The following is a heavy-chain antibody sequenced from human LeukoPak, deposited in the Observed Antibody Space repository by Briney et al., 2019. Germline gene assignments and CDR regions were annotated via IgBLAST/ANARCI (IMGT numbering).Heavy chain of an antibody. J-gene: IGHJ6*02. CDR2: ISGSGGRT. CDR3: AKSVVVGVLSHYYGMDV. Sequence: PGGSLRLSCAASGFTFSSYAMSWARKSRGRALEWLSAISGSGGRTYYAHSEKALFPIPRDNSKNTLYLQMNCLRAEDTAVYYCAKSVVVGVLSHYYGMDVWGQGTTVTVSS. CDR1: GFTFSSYA. D-gene: IGHD2-15*01. V-gene: IGHV3-23*01.